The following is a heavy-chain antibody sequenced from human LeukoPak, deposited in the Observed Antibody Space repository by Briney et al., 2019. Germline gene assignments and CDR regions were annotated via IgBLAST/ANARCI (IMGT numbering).Heavy chain of an antibody. J-gene: IGHJ4*02. CDR2: IYDSGST. CDR1: GGSISSYY. CDR3: ASCSGGGDFDY. V-gene: IGHV4-59*12. Sequence: SETLSLTCTVSGGSISSYYWSWIRQPPGKGLEWIGYIYDSGSTNYNPSLKSRVTISVDTSKNQFSLKLSSVTAADTAVYYCASCSGGGDFDYWGQGTLVTVSS. D-gene: IGHD2-15*01.